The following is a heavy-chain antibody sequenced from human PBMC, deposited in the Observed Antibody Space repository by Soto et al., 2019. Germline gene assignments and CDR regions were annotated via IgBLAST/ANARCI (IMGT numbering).Heavy chain of an antibody. V-gene: IGHV4-38-2*01. D-gene: IGHD2-2*01. Sequence: SETLSLTCAVSGDSISRGYHWAWIRQPPGKGLEWVASIYHSGTTYYNPSLTSRVTISVDTSKNQFSLKVNSVTAADTAVYYCARQGPRTYSTDAFDIWGQGTMVTVSS. CDR3: ARQGPRTYSTDAFDI. CDR2: IYHSGTT. J-gene: IGHJ3*02. CDR1: GDSISRGYH.